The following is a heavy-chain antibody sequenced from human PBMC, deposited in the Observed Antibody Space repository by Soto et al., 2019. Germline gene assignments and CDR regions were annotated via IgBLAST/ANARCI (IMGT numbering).Heavy chain of an antibody. CDR2: ISGSGGST. J-gene: IGHJ4*02. D-gene: IGHD2-2*02. CDR3: SRGLGYCSRTSCYIRSDY. V-gene: IGHV3-23*01. CDR1: GFTFSTYA. Sequence: GSLRLSCAASGFTFSTYAMSWVRQATGKGLEWVSAISGSGGSTYYADPVKGRFTISRDNSKNTLYLQMNSLRAEDTAVHYCSRGLGYCSRTSCYIRSDYWGQGTLLTVSS.